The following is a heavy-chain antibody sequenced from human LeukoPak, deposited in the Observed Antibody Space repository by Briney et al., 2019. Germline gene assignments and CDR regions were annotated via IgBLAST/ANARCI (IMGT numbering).Heavy chain of an antibody. Sequence: GGSLRLSCAASGFTFSSYGMHWVRQAPGKGLEWVAVISYDGSNKYYADSVKGRFTISRDNAKNSLYLQMNSLRAEDTAVYYCARDLYNYACDYWGQGTLVTVSS. CDR3: ARDLYNYACDY. CDR1: GFTFSSYG. CDR2: ISYDGSNK. D-gene: IGHD1-1*01. J-gene: IGHJ4*02. V-gene: IGHV3-30*03.